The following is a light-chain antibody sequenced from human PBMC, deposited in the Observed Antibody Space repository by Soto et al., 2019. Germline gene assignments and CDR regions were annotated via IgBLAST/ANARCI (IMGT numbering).Light chain of an antibody. CDR3: QSYDNTLVL. J-gene: IGLJ2*01. CDR1: SSNIGAGYD. Sequence: QSVLTQPPSVSGAPGQRVTISCTGSSSNIGAGYDVHWYQQLPGTAPKLLIYGNTNRPSGVPDRFSGSKSGTSASLAITGLQAEDEADYYCQSYDNTLVLFGGGTKLTVL. CDR2: GNT. V-gene: IGLV1-40*01.